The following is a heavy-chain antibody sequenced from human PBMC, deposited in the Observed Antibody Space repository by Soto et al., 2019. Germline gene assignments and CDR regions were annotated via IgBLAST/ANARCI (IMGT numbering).Heavy chain of an antibody. D-gene: IGHD6-19*01. Sequence: VQLLESGGGLVQPGGSLRLSCAASGFTFSSYAMSWVRQAPGKGLEWVSAISGSGGSTYYADSVKGRFTISRDNSKNTLYLQMNSLRAEDTAVYYCAKSPSSGWPMNYYFDYWGQGTLVTVSS. CDR2: ISGSGGST. CDR1: GFTFSSYA. J-gene: IGHJ4*02. CDR3: AKSPSSGWPMNYYFDY. V-gene: IGHV3-23*01.